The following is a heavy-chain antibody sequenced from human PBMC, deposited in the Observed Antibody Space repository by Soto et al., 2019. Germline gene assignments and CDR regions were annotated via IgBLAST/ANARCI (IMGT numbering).Heavy chain of an antibody. D-gene: IGHD3-10*01. CDR3: ARDIRGVIVTSYYYYGMDV. Sequence: GGSLRLSCAASGFTFSSYSMNWVRQAPGKGLEWVSSISSSSSYIYYADSVKGRFTISRDNAKNSLYLQMNSLRAEDTAVYYCARDIRGVIVTSYYYYGMDVWGQGTTVTVSS. CDR2: ISSSSSYI. CDR1: GFTFSSYS. J-gene: IGHJ6*02. V-gene: IGHV3-21*01.